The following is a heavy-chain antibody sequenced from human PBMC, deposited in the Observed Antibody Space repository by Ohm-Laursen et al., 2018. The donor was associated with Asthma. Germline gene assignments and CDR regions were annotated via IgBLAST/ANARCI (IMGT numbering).Heavy chain of an antibody. CDR1: GFTFSSYA. J-gene: IGHJ6*02. CDR3: AKDNGAVVYRNGMDV. CDR2: ISYDGSNK. V-gene: IGHV3-30-3*01. Sequence: SLRLSCSASGFTFSSYAMHWVRQAPGKGLGWVAVISYDGSNKYDADSVKGRFTISRDNSKNTLYLQMNSLRAEDTALYYCAKDNGAVVYRNGMDVWGQGTTVTVSS. D-gene: IGHD5/OR15-5a*01.